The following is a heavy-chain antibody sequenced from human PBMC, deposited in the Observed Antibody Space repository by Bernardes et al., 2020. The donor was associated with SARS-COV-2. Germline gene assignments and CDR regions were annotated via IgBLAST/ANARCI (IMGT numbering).Heavy chain of an antibody. J-gene: IGHJ3*02. Sequence: SETLSLTCTVSGGSVSSGSYYWSWIRQPPGKGLEWIGYIYYSGSTNYNPSLKSRVTISVDTSKNQFSLRLSSVTAADTAVYYCARDRIVFTFGGAYHGAFDIWGQGTRVSVSS. CDR2: IYYSGST. V-gene: IGHV4-61*01. CDR3: ARDRIVFTFGGAYHGAFDI. D-gene: IGHD3-16*01. CDR1: GGSVSSGSYY.